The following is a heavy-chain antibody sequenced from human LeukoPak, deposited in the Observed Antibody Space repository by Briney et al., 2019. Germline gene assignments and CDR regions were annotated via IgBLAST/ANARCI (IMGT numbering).Heavy chain of an antibody. J-gene: IGHJ5*02. D-gene: IGHD6-19*01. Sequence: SETLSLTCTVSGGSISSYYWSWIRQPPGKGLEWIGYIYYSGSTNYNPSLKSRVTISVDTSKNQFSLKLSSVTAADTAVYYCASSGGSGWPKNWFDPWGQGTLVTVS. CDR3: ASSGGSGWPKNWFDP. CDR1: GGSISSYY. V-gene: IGHV4-59*01. CDR2: IYYSGST.